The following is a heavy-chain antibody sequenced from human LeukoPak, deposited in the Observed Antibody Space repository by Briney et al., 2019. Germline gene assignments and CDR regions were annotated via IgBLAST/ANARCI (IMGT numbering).Heavy chain of an antibody. Sequence: GGSLRLSCAASGFTFSTYTMYWVRQPPGKGLERVSIIGGSGGDIHYADSVKGRFTISRDNSKNTLYLQMNSLRAEDTAVYYCAKREWGQGTLVTVSS. D-gene: IGHD1-26*01. CDR2: IGGSGGDI. CDR3: AKRE. V-gene: IGHV3-23*01. CDR1: GFTFSTYT. J-gene: IGHJ4*02.